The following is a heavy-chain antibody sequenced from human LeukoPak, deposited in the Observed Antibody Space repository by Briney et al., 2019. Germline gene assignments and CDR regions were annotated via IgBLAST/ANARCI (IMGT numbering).Heavy chain of an antibody. J-gene: IGHJ4*02. CDR2: ISGSGGST. V-gene: IGHV3-23*01. CDR1: GFTFSGYA. D-gene: IGHD2-15*01. Sequence: PGGSLRLSCAASGFTFSGYAMSWVRQAPGKGLEWVSAISGSGGSTYYADSVKGRFTISRDNSKNTLYLQMNSLRAEDTAVYYCAKDGWDIVVVVAANDLYYFDYWGQGTQVTVSS. CDR3: AKDGWDIVVVVAANDLYYFDY.